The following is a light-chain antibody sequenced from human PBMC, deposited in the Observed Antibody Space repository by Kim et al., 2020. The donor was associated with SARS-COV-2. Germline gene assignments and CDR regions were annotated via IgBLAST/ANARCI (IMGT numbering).Light chain of an antibody. V-gene: IGLV2-8*01. CDR3: SSCAGGMNLV. CDR2: EVS. Sequence: QSALTQPPSASGSPGQSVTISCTGTSSDIGGYNYVSWYQQHPGKAPKLMISEVSKRPSGVPDRFSGSKSGNTASLTVSGLQAEDEADYYCSSCAGGMNLVFGGGTQLTVL. CDR1: SSDIGGYNY. J-gene: IGLJ2*01.